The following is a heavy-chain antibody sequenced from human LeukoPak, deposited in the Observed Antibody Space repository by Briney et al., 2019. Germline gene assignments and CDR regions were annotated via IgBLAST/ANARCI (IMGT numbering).Heavy chain of an antibody. V-gene: IGHV1-2*02. CDR2: INPNSGGT. D-gene: IGHD2-15*01. CDR1: GYTFTGYY. J-gene: IGHJ6*03. Sequence: GASVKVSCKASGYTFTGYYMHWVRQAPGQGLEWMGWINPNSGGTNYAQKFQGRVTMTRDTSISTAYMELSRLRSDDTAVYYCAIHCSGGSCYSVYMDVWGKGTTVTVSS. CDR3: AIHCSGGSCYSVYMDV.